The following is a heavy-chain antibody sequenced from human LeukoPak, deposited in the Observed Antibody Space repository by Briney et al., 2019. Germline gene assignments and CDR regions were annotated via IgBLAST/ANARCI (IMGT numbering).Heavy chain of an antibody. D-gene: IGHD6-13*01. Sequence: GASVKVSCKASGYTFTSYGISWVRQAPGQGLEWMGWISAYNGNTNYAQKLQGRVTMTTDASTSTAYMELRSLRSDDTAVYYCARDVTAAAGTVWFDPWGQGTLVTVSS. CDR2: ISAYNGNT. J-gene: IGHJ5*02. CDR1: GYTFTSYG. V-gene: IGHV1-18*01. CDR3: ARDVTAAAGTVWFDP.